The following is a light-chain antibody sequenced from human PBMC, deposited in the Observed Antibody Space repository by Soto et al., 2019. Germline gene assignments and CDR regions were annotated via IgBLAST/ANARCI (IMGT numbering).Light chain of an antibody. CDR2: GNN. CDR3: QSYDSSLGVV. J-gene: IGLJ2*01. CDR1: TSNIGARYD. Sequence: QLVLTQPPSVSGPPGQWVTISCTGSTSNIGARYDVHWYQQLPGTAPKLLIYGNNNRPSGVPDRFSGSKSGSSASLAITGLQADDEADYYCQSYDSSLGVVFGGGTKLTVL. V-gene: IGLV1-40*01.